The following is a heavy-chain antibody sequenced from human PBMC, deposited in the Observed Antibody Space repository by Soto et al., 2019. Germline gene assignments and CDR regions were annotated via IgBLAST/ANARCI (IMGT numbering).Heavy chain of an antibody. D-gene: IGHD6-13*01. J-gene: IGHJ4*02. CDR1: GGSISSYY. CDR2: IYYSGST. CDR3: ARNLVAAAGIRYFDY. Sequence: QVQLQESGPGLVKPSETLSLTCTVSGGSISSYYWSWIRQPPGKGLEWIGYIYYSGSTNYNPSLKSRVTISVDTSKNQLSLKLSSVTAADTAVYYCARNLVAAAGIRYFDYWGQGTLVTVSS. V-gene: IGHV4-59*01.